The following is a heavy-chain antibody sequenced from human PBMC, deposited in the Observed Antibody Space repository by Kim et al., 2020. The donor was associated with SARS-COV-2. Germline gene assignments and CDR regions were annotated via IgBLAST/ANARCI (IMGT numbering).Heavy chain of an antibody. CDR1: GIALSASW. V-gene: IGHV3-7*01. CDR2: ISPDTRDK. CDR3: ARDRGWLQFDL. Sequence: GGSLRLSCTASGIALSASWMNWVRQAPAKGLEWVAYISPDTRDKYHAYSVKGRFTVSRDDAKNSLNLQMNSLRVEDTAVYYCARDRGWLQFDLWGQGALV. J-gene: IGHJ4*02. D-gene: IGHD5-12*01.